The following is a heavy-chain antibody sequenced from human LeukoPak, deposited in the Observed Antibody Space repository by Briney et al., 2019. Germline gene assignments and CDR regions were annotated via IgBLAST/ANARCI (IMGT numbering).Heavy chain of an antibody. V-gene: IGHV4-30-2*01. CDR1: GGSISSGGYY. CDR2: IYHSGST. D-gene: IGHD4-17*01. J-gene: IGHJ4*02. Sequence: SQTLSLTCTVSGGSISSGGYYWSWIRQPPGKGLEWIGYIYHSGSTYYNPSLKSRVTISVDTSKNQFSLKLSSVTAADTAVYYCARAPRLREALDYWGQGTLVTVSS. CDR3: ARAPRLREALDY.